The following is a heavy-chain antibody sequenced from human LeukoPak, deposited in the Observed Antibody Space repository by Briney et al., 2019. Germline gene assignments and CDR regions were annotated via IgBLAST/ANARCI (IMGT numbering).Heavy chain of an antibody. V-gene: IGHV6-1*01. J-gene: IGHJ4*02. CDR1: GDXVSSNSAC. D-gene: IGHD6-19*01. CDR3: ARGGFGMTVAQFDY. CDR2: TYYRSKWYF. Sequence: SQTLSLTCAISGDXVSSNSACWNWIRQSPSRGLEWLGRTYYRSKWYFDYAVSVKSRLTINPDTSKNQFSLQLDSVTPEDTAVYYCARGGFGMTVAQFDYWGQGTLVTVSS.